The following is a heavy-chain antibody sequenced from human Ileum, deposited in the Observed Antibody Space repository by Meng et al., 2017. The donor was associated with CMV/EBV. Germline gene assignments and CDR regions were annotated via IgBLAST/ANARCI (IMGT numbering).Heavy chain of an antibody. CDR2: IIPLFGTS. J-gene: IGHJ6*02. D-gene: IGHD5/OR15-5a*01. V-gene: IGHV1-69*13. CDR3: ARVSVILDEHYYAMDV. CDR1: GGTFNNYA. Sequence: SVKVSCKAPGGTFNNYAISWVRQAPGQGLEWMGGIIPLFGTSKYAQKFQGRVTITADESTSKAYMELSSLGSDDTAVYYCARVSVILDEHYYAMDVWGHGTTVTVSS.